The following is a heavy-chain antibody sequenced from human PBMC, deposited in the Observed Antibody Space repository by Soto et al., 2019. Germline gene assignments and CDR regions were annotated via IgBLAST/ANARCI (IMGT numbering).Heavy chain of an antibody. Sequence: PGGSLRLSCAASGFTVSSTYLTWVRQAPGKGLEWVAILYTGTDTVYADSVKGRFTISRDSSKNTFYLQMNSLRAEDTAMYFCARSIASWFDPWGQGTLVTVSS. J-gene: IGHJ5*02. V-gene: IGHV3-53*01. CDR2: LYTGTDT. CDR1: GFTVSSTY. CDR3: ARSIASWFDP. D-gene: IGHD4-17*01.